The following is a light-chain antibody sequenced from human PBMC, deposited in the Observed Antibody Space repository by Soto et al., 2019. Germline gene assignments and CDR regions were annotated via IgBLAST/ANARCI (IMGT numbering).Light chain of an antibody. CDR1: QSIDGW. V-gene: IGKV1-5*01. CDR2: DAS. CDR3: QQYKSLPA. J-gene: IGKJ4*01. Sequence: DIQMSQSPSTLSASVGDRVTITCRTSQSIDGWLAWYQQKPGKAPKLLIYDASTLQRGVPSRFSGSGSGTEFTLTINTLQPDDYATYYCQQYKSLPAFGGGTKVGIK.